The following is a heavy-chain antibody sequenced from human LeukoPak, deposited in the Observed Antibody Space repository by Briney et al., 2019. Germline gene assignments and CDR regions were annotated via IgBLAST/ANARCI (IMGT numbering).Heavy chain of an antibody. Sequence: GGSLRLSCAASGFIFSSLDMHWVRQAAGRGPEWVSAVGAAGETYYAGSVKGRFTISRENAKNSLYLHMSSLRAGDTAVYYCAGSRRGYKPSGFVYFYDMDFWGQGTTVTVSS. CDR1: GFIFSSLD. D-gene: IGHD5-18*01. J-gene: IGHJ6*02. CDR2: VGAAGET. CDR3: AGSRRGYKPSGFVYFYDMDF. V-gene: IGHV3-13*01.